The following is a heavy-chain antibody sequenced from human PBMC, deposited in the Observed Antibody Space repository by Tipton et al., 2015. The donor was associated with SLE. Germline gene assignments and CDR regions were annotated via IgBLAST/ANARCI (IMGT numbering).Heavy chain of an antibody. D-gene: IGHD3-3*01. V-gene: IGHV4-61*02. CDR3: AIQRQRFWGVWDYYMDV. Sequence: TLSLTCSVSGGSISSGFYYWTWVRQPAGKGLEWIGRISSTGITHYNPSLKSRVTISIDTSSNHFSVDLNSVTAADTAAYFCAIQRQRFWGVWDYYMDVWGKCTTVTVSS. J-gene: IGHJ6*03. CDR2: ISSTGIT. CDR1: GGSISSGFYY.